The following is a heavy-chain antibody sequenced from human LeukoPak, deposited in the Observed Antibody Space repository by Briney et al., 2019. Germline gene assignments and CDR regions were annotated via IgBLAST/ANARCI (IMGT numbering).Heavy chain of an antibody. CDR2: TDGTGGDS. V-gene: IGHV3-23*01. CDR1: GFTFSDFA. J-gene: IGHJ4*02. D-gene: IGHD3-10*01. Sequence: GGSLRLSCVASGFTFSDFAMSWVRQTPGKRLEWVASTDGTGGDSYYADSVKGRFTISRDNSKNTLYLQMNSLRAEDTAVYYCARDPVYYGSGSSPDYWGQGTLVTVSS. CDR3: ARDPVYYGSGSSPDY.